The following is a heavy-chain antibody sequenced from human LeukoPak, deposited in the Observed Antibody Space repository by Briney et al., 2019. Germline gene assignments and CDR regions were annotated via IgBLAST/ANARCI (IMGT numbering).Heavy chain of an antibody. J-gene: IGHJ4*02. Sequence: PGRSLRLSCAASGFTFSSYGMHWVRRAPGKGLEWVAVIWYDGSNKYYADSVKGRFTISRDNSKNTLYLQMNSLRAEDTAVYYCAKDGVAVVGFDYWGQGTQVTVSS. CDR2: IWYDGSNK. CDR3: AKDGVAVVGFDY. CDR1: GFTFSSYG. D-gene: IGHD6-19*01. V-gene: IGHV3-33*06.